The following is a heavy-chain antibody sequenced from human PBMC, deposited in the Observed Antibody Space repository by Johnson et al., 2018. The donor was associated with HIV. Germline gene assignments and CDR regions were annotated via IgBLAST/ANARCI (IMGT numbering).Heavy chain of an antibody. Sequence: QVQLVESGGGVVQPGRSLRLSCAASGFTFSSYAMHWVRQAPGKGLEWVAVISYDGSNKYYADSVKGRFTISRDNSKNTLYLQMNSLRAEDTAVYYCARRFGDAFDMWGQGTLVTVSS. CDR2: ISYDGSNK. D-gene: IGHD3-16*01. CDR1: GFTFSSYA. J-gene: IGHJ3*02. CDR3: ARRFGDAFDM. V-gene: IGHV3-30*04.